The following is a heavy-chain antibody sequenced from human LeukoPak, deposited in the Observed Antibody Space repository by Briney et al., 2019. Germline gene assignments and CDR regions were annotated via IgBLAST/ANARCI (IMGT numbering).Heavy chain of an antibody. V-gene: IGHV4-34*01. Sequence: SETLSLTCAVYGGSFSGYYWSWIRQPLGKGLEWIGEINHSGSTNYNPSLKSRVTISVDTSKNQFSLKLSSVTAADTAVYYCARGYYYMDVWGKGTTVTVSS. CDR3: ARGYYYMDV. CDR2: INHSGST. CDR1: GGSFSGYY. J-gene: IGHJ6*03.